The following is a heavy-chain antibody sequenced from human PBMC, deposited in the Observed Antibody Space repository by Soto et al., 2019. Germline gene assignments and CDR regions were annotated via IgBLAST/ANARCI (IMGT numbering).Heavy chain of an antibody. CDR3: ARGIQLWLRLINNGYSG. J-gene: IGHJ4*02. Sequence: QVQLVQSGAEVKKPESSVKVSCKAPGGTFSTYAISWVLQSPVQGLEWMGGIIPMFGTANYAQRFPDRFTITADESTNPVYMELRSLRSEYTAVYFCARGIQLWLRLINNGYSGWGQGTLVTVSS. CDR1: GGTFSTYA. V-gene: IGHV1-69*12. D-gene: IGHD5-12*01. CDR2: IIPMFGTA.